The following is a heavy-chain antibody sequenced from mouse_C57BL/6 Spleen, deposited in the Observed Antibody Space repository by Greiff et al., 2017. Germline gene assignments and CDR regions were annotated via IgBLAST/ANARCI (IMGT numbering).Heavy chain of an antibody. Sequence: QVQLQQPGAELVKPGASVKLSCKASGYTFPSYWMHWVKQRPGQGLEWIGMIHPNGGSTNYNEKFKSKATLTVDKSSSTAYMQLSSLTSEDSAVYYCARTSLLLRFRYFDVWGTGTTVTVSS. J-gene: IGHJ1*03. D-gene: IGHD1-1*01. V-gene: IGHV1-64*01. CDR2: IHPNGGST. CDR1: GYTFPSYW. CDR3: ARTSLLLRFRYFDV.